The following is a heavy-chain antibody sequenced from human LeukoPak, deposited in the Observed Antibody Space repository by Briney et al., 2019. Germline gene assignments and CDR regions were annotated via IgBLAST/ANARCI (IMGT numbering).Heavy chain of an antibody. D-gene: IGHD3-10*01. V-gene: IGHV4-59*08. Sequence: PSATLSLTCTVSGGSISSYYWSWIRQPPGKGLEWIGYMYYSGSTNYNPSLKSRVTISVDTSKNQFSLKLNSVTAADTAVYYCARQSHPRGYFDYWGQGTLVTVSS. CDR2: MYYSGST. J-gene: IGHJ4*02. CDR1: GGSISSYY. CDR3: ARQSHPRGYFDY.